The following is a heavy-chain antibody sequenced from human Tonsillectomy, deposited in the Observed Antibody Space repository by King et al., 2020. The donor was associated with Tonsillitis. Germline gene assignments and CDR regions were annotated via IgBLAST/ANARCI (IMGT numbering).Heavy chain of an antibody. Sequence: VQLVESGAEVKKPGPSVKVSCKASGYTFTSYDVNWVRQATGQGLEWMGWMNPNSGNTGYAQKFQGRVTMTRNTSISTAYMELSSLRSEDAAVYYCARVSLTYCSGTSCYAYYYYGMDVWGQGTTVTVSS. V-gene: IGHV1-8*01. CDR1: GYTFTSYD. CDR3: ARVSLTYCSGTSCYAYYYYGMDV. J-gene: IGHJ6*02. CDR2: MNPNSGNT. D-gene: IGHD2-2*01.